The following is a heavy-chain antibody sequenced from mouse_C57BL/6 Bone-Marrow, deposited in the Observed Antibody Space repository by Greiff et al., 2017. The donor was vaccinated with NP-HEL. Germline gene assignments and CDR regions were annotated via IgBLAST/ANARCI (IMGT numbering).Heavy chain of an antibody. CDR1: GFTFSDSG. J-gene: IGHJ4*01. CDR2: ISSGSSTI. Sequence: EVMLVESGGGLVKPGGSLKLSCAASGFTFSDSGMHWVRQAPEKGLELVAYISSGSSTIYYADTVKGRFTISRDNAKNTLFLQMTSLRSEYTAMYYCARRYRGLYYYAMDNWGQGTSVTVSS. CDR3: ARRYRGLYYYAMDN. V-gene: IGHV5-17*01. D-gene: IGHD2-12*01.